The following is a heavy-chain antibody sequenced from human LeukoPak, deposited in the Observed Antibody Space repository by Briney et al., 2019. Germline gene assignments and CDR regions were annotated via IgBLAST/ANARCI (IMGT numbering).Heavy chain of an antibody. CDR3: AKSYSSSWSRYYFDY. Sequence: GGSLRLSCAASGFTFSSYAMSWVRQAPGKGLEWVSAISGSGGSTYYADSVKGRFTISRDNSKNTLYLQMNSLRAEDTAVYYCAKSYSSSWSRYYFDYRGQGTLVTVSS. D-gene: IGHD6-13*01. CDR2: ISGSGGST. V-gene: IGHV3-23*01. J-gene: IGHJ4*02. CDR1: GFTFSSYA.